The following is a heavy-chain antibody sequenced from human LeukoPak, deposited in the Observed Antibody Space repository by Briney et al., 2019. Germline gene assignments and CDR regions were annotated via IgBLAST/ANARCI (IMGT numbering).Heavy chain of an antibody. CDR2: ISYDGSNE. J-gene: IGHJ4*02. CDR1: GFTFSTYA. CDR3: ARDNWGSDY. Sequence: PGGSLRLSCAASGFTFSTYAMHWVRQAPGKGLEWVAVISYDGSNEYYADSVKGRFTISRDNSKNTLYLQMNSLRAEDTAVYYRARDNWGSDYWGQGTLVTVSS. D-gene: IGHD7-27*01. V-gene: IGHV3-30-3*01.